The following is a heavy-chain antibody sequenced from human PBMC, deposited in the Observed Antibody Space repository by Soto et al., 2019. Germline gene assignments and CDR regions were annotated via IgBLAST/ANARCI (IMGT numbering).Heavy chain of an antibody. CDR1: GYTFTSYD. CDR2: MSPKTANT. V-gene: IGHV1-8*01. CDR3: TGGPPNWGFDS. J-gene: IGHJ5*01. D-gene: IGHD7-27*01. Sequence: ASVKVSCKASGYTFTSYDINWVRQTAGQGLEWMGWMSPKTANTGYAQKFQDRVTMTRSTSISTAYMELSSLTSEDTAVYYCTGGPPNWGFDSWGQGTPITVSS.